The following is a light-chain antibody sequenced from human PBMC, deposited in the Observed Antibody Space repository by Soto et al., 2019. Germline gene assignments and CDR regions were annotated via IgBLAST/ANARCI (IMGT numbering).Light chain of an antibody. CDR1: QSVSSS. CDR3: QQRTNWRIT. CDR2: DTS. Sequence: EIVLTQSPGTLSLSPGERATLSCRASQSVSSSLAWHQQKPGQAPRLLIYDTSNRATDIPPRFSGSGSGTDFTLTISSLEPEDFAAYYCQQRTNWRITFGQGTRLEI. J-gene: IGKJ5*01. V-gene: IGKV3-11*01.